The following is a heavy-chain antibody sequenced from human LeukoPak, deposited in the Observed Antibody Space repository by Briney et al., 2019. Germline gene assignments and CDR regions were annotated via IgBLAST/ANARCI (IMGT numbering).Heavy chain of an antibody. CDR1: GFTFSSYG. CDR2: ISYDGSNK. CDR3: ARDRSNPFFYYYGMDV. V-gene: IGHV3-33*08. Sequence: PGGSLRLSCAASGFTFSSYGMHWVRQAPGKGLEWVAVISYDGSNKYYADSVKGRFTISRDNSKNTLYLQMNSLRAEDTAVYYCARDRSNPFFYYYGMDVWGQGTTVTVSS. J-gene: IGHJ6*02.